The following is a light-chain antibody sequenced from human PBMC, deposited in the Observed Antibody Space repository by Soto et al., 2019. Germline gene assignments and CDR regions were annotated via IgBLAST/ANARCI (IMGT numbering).Light chain of an antibody. J-gene: IGLJ1*01. CDR1: SSNIGAGYE. CDR2: GNN. CDR3: QSSDSSLSALYV. V-gene: IGLV1-40*01. Sequence: QSVLTQPPSVSGAPGQRVTISCTGSSSNIGAGYEVHWYQQLPGTAPKLLIYGNNNRPSGVPDRFSGSKSGTSASLAITGLQAEDEDDYYCQSSDSSLSALYVFGTGTKLTVL.